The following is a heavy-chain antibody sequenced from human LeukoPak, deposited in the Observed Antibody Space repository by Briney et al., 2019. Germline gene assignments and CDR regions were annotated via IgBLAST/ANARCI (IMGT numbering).Heavy chain of an antibody. Sequence: ASVKVSCKDSGYTFTSYALHWVRQAPGQRLEWMGWINAGDGNTKYSQKFQGRVTITRDTSASTAYMELSSLRSEDTAVYYCARGGITIFGVVIIRDYYGMDVWGQGTTVTVSS. D-gene: IGHD3-3*01. CDR2: INAGDGNT. V-gene: IGHV1-3*01. J-gene: IGHJ6*02. CDR3: ARGGITIFGVVIIRDYYGMDV. CDR1: GYTFTSYA.